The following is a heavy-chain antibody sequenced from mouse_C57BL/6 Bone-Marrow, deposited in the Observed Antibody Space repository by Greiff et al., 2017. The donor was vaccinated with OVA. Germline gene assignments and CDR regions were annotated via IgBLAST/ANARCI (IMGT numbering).Heavy chain of an antibody. CDR3: ASPHNYGSSYGFAY. J-gene: IGHJ3*01. D-gene: IGHD1-1*01. Sequence: EVQLQQPGAELVKPGASVKLSCTASGFNIKDYYMHWVKQRPEQGLEWIGRIDPEDGETKYTPKFQGKATITEDNSPNTAYLQLSSLTSEDTAVYYCASPHNYGSSYGFAYWGQGTLVTVSA. CDR1: GFNIKDYY. V-gene: IGHV14-2*01. CDR2: IDPEDGET.